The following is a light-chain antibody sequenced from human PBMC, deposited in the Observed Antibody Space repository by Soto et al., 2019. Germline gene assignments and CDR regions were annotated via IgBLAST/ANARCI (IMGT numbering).Light chain of an antibody. CDR2: KAS. V-gene: IGKV1-5*03. J-gene: IGKJ1*01. Sequence: DIQMTQSPSTLSASVGDRVTITCRARQSVSRRLAWYQQKPGKAPKLLIYKASTVESGVPSRFSSSGSGTEFTRDISSLQPDDSATYSCQQYNDNWTFGQGNKLEIK. CDR1: QSVSRR. CDR3: QQYNDNWT.